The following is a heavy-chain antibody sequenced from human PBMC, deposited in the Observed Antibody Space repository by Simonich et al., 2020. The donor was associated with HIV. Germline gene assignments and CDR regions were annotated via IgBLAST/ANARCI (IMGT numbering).Heavy chain of an antibody. V-gene: IGHV4-39*01. CDR3: ARPDSSSYWYFDL. CDR1: DGSITSSGYY. Sequence: QLQLQESGPGLVKPSETLSLTCTVSDGSITSSGYYWGWIRQPPGKGLEWIGTIYYSGSTYYNPSLKSRVTISVDTSKNQFSLKLSSVTAADTAVYYCARPDSSSYWYFDLWGRGTLVTVSS. CDR2: IYYSGST. D-gene: IGHD6-13*01. J-gene: IGHJ2*01.